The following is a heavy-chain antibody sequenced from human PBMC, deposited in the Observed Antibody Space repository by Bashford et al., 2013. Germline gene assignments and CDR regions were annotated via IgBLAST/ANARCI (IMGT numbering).Heavy chain of an antibody. CDR1: GYTFTSYG. D-gene: IGHD3-10*01. CDR2: ISAYNGNT. CDR3: ARDLTMVRGVIITLLGY. Sequence: ASVKVSCKASGYTFTSYGISWVRQAPGQGLEWMGWISAYNGNTNYAQKLQGRVTMTTDTSTSTAYMELRSLRSDDTAVYYCARDLTMVRGVIITLLGYWGQGTLVTVSS. J-gene: IGHJ4*02. V-gene: IGHV1-18*04.